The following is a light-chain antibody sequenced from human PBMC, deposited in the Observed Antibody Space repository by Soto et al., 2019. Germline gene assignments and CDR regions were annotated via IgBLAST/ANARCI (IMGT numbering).Light chain of an antibody. Sequence: DIQMTQSPSSVSASVGDRVTITCRTSQSISSWLAWYQQKPGKAPKLLIYAASSLQSGVPSRFSGSGSRTDFTLTISSLQPEDFATYYCQQAYSFPITFDQGTRLEIK. J-gene: IGKJ5*01. CDR1: QSISSW. CDR2: AAS. CDR3: QQAYSFPIT. V-gene: IGKV1D-12*01.